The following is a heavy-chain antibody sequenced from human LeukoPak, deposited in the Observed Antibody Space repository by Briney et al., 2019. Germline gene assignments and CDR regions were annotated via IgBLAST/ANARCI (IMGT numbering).Heavy chain of an antibody. V-gene: IGHV4-31*03. J-gene: IGHJ4*02. CDR1: GGSISSGGYY. CDR2: IYYSGST. Sequence: SETLSLTCTVSGGSISSGGYYWSWIRQHPGKGLEWIGYIYYSGSTYYNPSLKSRVTISVGTSKNQFSLKLSSVTAADTAVYYCARDIAMGIIDYWGQGTLVTVSS. D-gene: IGHD3-10*01. CDR3: ARDIAMGIIDY.